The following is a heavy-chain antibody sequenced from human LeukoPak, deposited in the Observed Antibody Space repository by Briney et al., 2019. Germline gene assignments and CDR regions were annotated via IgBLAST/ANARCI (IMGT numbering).Heavy chain of an antibody. V-gene: IGHV4-34*01. D-gene: IGHD3-3*01. Sequence: SETLSLTCAVYGGSFSDYYWSWIRQPPGKGLEWIGEINHYGSTNYNPSLKSRVTISVDTSKNQFSLKLGSVTAADTAVYYCASPNYDSGWFDPWGQGTLVTVSS. CDR3: ASPNYDSGWFDP. CDR2: INHYGST. J-gene: IGHJ5*02. CDR1: GGSFSDYY.